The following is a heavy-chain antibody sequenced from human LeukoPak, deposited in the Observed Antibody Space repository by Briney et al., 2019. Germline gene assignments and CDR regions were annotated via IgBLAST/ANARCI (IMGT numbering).Heavy chain of an antibody. CDR1: GFTFGDYA. V-gene: IGHV3-49*03. CDR2: IRSKAYGGTT. Sequence: GRSLRLSCTASGFTFGDYAMSWFRQAPGKGLEWVGFIRSKAYGGTTEYAASVKGRFTISRDDSKSIAYLQMNSLKTEDTAVYYCTRDVVAGLYYYYYYYMDVWGKGTTVTVSS. CDR3: TRDVVAGLYYYYYYYMDV. D-gene: IGHD6-19*01. J-gene: IGHJ6*03.